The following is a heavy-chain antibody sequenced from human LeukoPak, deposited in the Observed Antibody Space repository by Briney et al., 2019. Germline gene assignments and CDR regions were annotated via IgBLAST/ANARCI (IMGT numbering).Heavy chain of an antibody. CDR3: ARAGAPGAFDI. D-gene: IGHD1-26*01. J-gene: IGHJ3*02. Sequence: KPGGSLRLSCAASGFTFSNYQMNWIRQAPGKGLEWVSIISSGGGTIYYADSVKGRFTMSRDNAKNSLYLQMDSLRVEDTAVYYCARAGAPGAFDIWGQGTMVTVSS. CDR1: GFTFSNYQ. CDR2: ISSGGGTI. V-gene: IGHV3-11*04.